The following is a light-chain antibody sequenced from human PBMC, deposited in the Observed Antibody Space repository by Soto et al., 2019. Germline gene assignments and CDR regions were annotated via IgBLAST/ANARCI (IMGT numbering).Light chain of an antibody. CDR2: DAS. Sequence: EIVLTQSPATLSLSPGERATLSCRASQSVSSYLAWYQLKPGQAPRLLIYDASNRATGIPPRFSGSGSGTAFTLTISSLEPEDFAVYYCQQRSNWPPFTFGPGTKVDIK. V-gene: IGKV3-11*01. CDR1: QSVSSY. CDR3: QQRSNWPPFT. J-gene: IGKJ3*01.